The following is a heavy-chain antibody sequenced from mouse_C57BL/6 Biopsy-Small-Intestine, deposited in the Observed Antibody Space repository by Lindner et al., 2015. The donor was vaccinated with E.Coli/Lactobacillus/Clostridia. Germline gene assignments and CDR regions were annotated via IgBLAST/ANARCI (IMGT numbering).Heavy chain of an antibody. CDR1: GYTLPRYY. CDR3: ARGRATSGYYRPYFDY. Sequence: SVKVSCKASGYTLPRYYMHWVRQAPGQGPEWMGIFNPTSSSTTYSQMFQGRVTVTGDTSTSTVYMELNNLRSEDTAIYYCARGRATSGYYRPYFDYWGQGSLVSVSS. J-gene: IGHJ4*01. V-gene: IGHV1-64*01. CDR2: FNPTSSST. D-gene: IGHD1-1*01.